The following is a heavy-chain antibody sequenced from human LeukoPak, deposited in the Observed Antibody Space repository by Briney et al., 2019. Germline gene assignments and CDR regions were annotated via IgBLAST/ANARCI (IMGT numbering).Heavy chain of an antibody. CDR3: ARILTTVTTMDY. D-gene: IGHD4-17*01. Sequence: GASVKVSCKASGYTFTGYYMHWMRQAPGQGLEWMGWINPNSGDTNYAQKFQGRVTMTRDTSISTAYMELSSLRSDDTAVYYCARILTTVTTMDYWGQGTLVTVSS. CDR1: GYTFTGYY. J-gene: IGHJ4*02. CDR2: INPNSGDT. V-gene: IGHV1-2*02.